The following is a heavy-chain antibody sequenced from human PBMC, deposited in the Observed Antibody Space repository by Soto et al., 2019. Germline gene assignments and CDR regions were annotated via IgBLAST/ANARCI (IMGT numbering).Heavy chain of an antibody. J-gene: IGHJ6*02. CDR3: ARDRPHTTIMVYADYYYYYSMDV. CDR2: INPSGGST. CDR1: GYTFTSYY. Sequence: WASVKVSCKASGYTFTSYYMHWVRQAPGQGLEWMGIINPSGGSTSYAQKFQGRVTMTRDTSTSTVYMELSSLRSEDTAVYYCARDRPHTTIMVYADYYYYYSMDVWGQGTTVTVSS. D-gene: IGHD2-8*01. V-gene: IGHV1-46*01.